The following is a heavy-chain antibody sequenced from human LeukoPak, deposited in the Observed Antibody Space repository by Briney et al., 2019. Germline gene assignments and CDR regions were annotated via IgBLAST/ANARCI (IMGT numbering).Heavy chain of an antibody. CDR3: ARTSFFYYDSSGYPDY. D-gene: IGHD3-22*01. Sequence: ASVKVSCKASGYTFTSHGISWVRQAPGQGLEWMGWISAYNGNTNYARKLQGRVTMTTDTSTSTAYMELRSLRSDDTAVYYCARTSFFYYDSSGYPDYWGQGTLVTVSS. CDR2: ISAYNGNT. CDR1: GYTFTSHG. V-gene: IGHV1-18*01. J-gene: IGHJ4*02.